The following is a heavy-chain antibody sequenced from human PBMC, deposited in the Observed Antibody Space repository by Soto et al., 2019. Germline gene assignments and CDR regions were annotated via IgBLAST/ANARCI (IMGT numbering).Heavy chain of an antibody. D-gene: IGHD4-17*01. V-gene: IGHV3-15*01. CDR3: TTDSEGHYGVHTYYYYCGMDV. CDR2: IKSKTDGGTT. CDR1: GFTFSNAW. J-gene: IGHJ6*02. Sequence: GGSLRLSCAASGFTFSNAWMSWVRQAPGKGLEWVGRIKSKTDGGTTDYAAPVKGRFTISRDDSKNTLYLQMNSLKTEDTAVYYCTTDSEGHYGVHTYYYYCGMDVWGQGTTVTVSS.